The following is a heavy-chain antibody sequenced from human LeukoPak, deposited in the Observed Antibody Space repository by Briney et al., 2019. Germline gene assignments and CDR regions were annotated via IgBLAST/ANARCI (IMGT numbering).Heavy chain of an antibody. CDR1: GFTFSGYS. D-gene: IGHD1-26*01. CDR2: ITSSSAI. Sequence: PGGSLRLSCAASGFTFSGYSMNWVRQAPGKGLEWVSYITSSSAIYYADSVKGRLTISRDNARNSLYLQMNSLRAEDTAVYYCARVRGSYHFDYWGQGTLVTVSS. CDR3: ARVRGSYHFDY. V-gene: IGHV3-48*01. J-gene: IGHJ4*02.